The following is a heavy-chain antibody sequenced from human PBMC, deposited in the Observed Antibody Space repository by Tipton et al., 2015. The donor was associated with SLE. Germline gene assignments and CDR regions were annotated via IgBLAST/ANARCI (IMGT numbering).Heavy chain of an antibody. D-gene: IGHD3-3*01. CDR2: ISYDGSNK. V-gene: IGHV3-30*04. CDR3: ARDLAIFGVVPASVDY. Sequence: SLRLSCAASGFTFSSYAMHWVRQAPGKGLVWVAVISYDGSNKYYADSVKGRFTISRDNSKNTLYLQMNSLRAEDTAVYYCARDLAIFGVVPASVDYWGQGTLVTVSS. J-gene: IGHJ4*02. CDR1: GFTFSSYA.